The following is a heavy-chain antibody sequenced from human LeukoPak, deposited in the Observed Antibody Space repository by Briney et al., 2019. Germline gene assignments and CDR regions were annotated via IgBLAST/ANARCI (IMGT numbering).Heavy chain of an antibody. CDR2: IYYSGST. V-gene: IGHV4-59*12. CDR1: GGSISSYY. CDR3: ARDSGTTGEVKFDP. Sequence: SETLSLTCTVSGGSISSYYWSWIRQPPGKGLEWIGYIYYSGSTNYNPSLKSRLTISIDTSKNQFSLKLMSVTAADTAVYYCARDSGTTGEVKFDPWGQGTLVTVSS. D-gene: IGHD3-10*01. J-gene: IGHJ5*02.